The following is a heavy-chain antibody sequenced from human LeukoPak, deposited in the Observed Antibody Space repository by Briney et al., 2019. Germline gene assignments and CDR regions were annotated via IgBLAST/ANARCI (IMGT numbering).Heavy chain of an antibody. Sequence: PGGSLRLSCAASGFTFSNYGMHWVRQAPGKGLEWVAIISYDGSNKYYADSVKGRFTISRDNSKNTLYLQMNSLRAEDTAVYNCARDRGSREDGMDVWGQGTTVTVSS. CDR3: ARDRGSREDGMDV. D-gene: IGHD1-26*01. CDR2: ISYDGSNK. CDR1: GFTFSNYG. V-gene: IGHV3-30*03. J-gene: IGHJ6*02.